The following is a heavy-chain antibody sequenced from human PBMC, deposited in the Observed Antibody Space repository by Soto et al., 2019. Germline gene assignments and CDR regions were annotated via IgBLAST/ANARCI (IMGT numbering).Heavy chain of an antibody. D-gene: IGHD3-3*01. V-gene: IGHV4-34*01. CDR2: INHSGST. CDR1: GGSFSGYY. CDR3: ARGHRYDFWSGYYPNWFDP. Sequence: SETLSLTCAVYGGSFSGYYWSWIRQPPGKGLEWIGEINHSGSTNYNPSLKSRVTISVDTSKNQFSLKLSSVTAADTAVYYCARGHRYDFWSGYYPNWFDPWGQGTLVTVSS. J-gene: IGHJ5*02.